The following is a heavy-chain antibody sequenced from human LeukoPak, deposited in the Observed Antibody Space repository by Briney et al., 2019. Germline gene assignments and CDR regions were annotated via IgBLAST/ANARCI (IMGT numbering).Heavy chain of an antibody. CDR2: ISYDGSNK. CDR3: ARPMIVVAYYYGMDV. J-gene: IGHJ6*02. V-gene: IGHV3-30-3*01. CDR1: GFTFSSYA. D-gene: IGHD3-22*01. Sequence: PGRSLRLSCAASGFTFSSYAMHWVRQAPGKGLEWVAVISYDGSNKYYADSVEGRFTISRDNSKNTLYLQMNSLRAEDTAVYYCARPMIVVAYYYGMDVWGQGTTVTVSS.